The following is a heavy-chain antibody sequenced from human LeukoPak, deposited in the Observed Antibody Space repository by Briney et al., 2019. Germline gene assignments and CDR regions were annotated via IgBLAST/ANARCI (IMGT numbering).Heavy chain of an antibody. V-gene: IGHV3-66*01. D-gene: IGHD3-16*02. CDR2: IYSGGST. CDR3: ARDFELSH. J-gene: IGHJ4*02. Sequence: GGSLRLSCAASGFIFSDTPMSWVRQAPGKGLEWVSVIYSGGSTYYADSVKGRFTISRDNSKNTLYLQMNSLRAEDTAVYYCARDFELSHWGQGTLVTVSS. CDR1: GFIFSDTP.